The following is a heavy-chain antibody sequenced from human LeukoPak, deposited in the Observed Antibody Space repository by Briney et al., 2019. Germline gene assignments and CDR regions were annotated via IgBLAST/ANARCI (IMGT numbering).Heavy chain of an antibody. V-gene: IGHV5-51*01. CDR3: ARRFPPLPAAMVDYYYYYMDV. J-gene: IGHJ6*03. Sequence: PGESLKISCKGSGYSFTSYWIGWVRQMPGKGLEWMGIIYPGDSDTRYSPSFQGQVTISADKSISTAYLQWSSLKASDTAMYYCARRFPPLPAAMVDYYYYYMDVWGKGTTVTVSS. CDR2: IYPGDSDT. D-gene: IGHD2-2*01. CDR1: GYSFTSYW.